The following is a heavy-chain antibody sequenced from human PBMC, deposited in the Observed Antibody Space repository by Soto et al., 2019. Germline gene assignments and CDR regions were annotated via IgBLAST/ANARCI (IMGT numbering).Heavy chain of an antibody. V-gene: IGHV1-46*01. D-gene: IGHD2-2*01. CDR1: GYTFTSYY. J-gene: IGHJ5*02. CDR3: ARDRAVPAAADPNWFDP. CDR2: INPSGGST. Sequence: ASVKVSCKASGYTFTSYYMHWVRQAPGQGLEWMGIINPSGGSTSYAQKFQGRVTMTRDTSTSTVYMELSSLRSEDTAVYYCARDRAVPAAADPNWFDPWGQGTLVTVSS.